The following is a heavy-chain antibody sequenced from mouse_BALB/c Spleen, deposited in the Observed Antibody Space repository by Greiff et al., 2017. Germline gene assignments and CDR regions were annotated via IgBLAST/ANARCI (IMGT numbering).Heavy chain of an antibody. V-gene: IGHV1S53*03. CDR1: GYTFTDYA. CDR3: KTDRPMDY. CDR2: ISPGNGDI. J-gene: IGHJ4*01. Sequence: QVQLKQSDTELVKPGASVKISCKASGYTFTDYAIHWVKQRPEQGLEWIGYISPGNGDINYNEKFKGKATLTADKSSSTAYMQLNSLTSEDAAVYFCKTDRPMDYWGQGTSVTVSS.